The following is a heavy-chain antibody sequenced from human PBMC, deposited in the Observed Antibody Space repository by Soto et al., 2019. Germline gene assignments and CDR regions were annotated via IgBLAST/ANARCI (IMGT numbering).Heavy chain of an antibody. CDR3: TTESRYSSSTLGY. CDR2: IKSKTDGGTT. CDR1: GFTFSNAW. V-gene: IGHV3-15*01. J-gene: IGHJ4*02. D-gene: IGHD6-6*01. Sequence: EVQLVESGGGLVKPGGSLRLSCAASGFTFSNAWMSWVRQALGKGLEWVGRIKSKTDGGTTDYAAPVKGRFTISRDDSKNTLYLQMNSLKTEDTAVYYCTTESRYSSSTLGYWGQGTLVTVSS.